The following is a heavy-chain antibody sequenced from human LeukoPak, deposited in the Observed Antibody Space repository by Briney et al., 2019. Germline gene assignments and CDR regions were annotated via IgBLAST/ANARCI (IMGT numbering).Heavy chain of an antibody. CDR2: IGKDGSEQ. D-gene: IGHD1-20*01. CDR1: FFFFAYYW. Sequence: GALLRLCSASCFFFFAYYWMVFVRHAAGELVELAAFIGKDGSEQAYAGSVKGRLTISRDNAMNSLYLQMSSLRVEDTATYCCTRDTVYLQFEYWGQGALVSVSS. CDR3: TRDTVYLQFEY. J-gene: IGHJ4*02. V-gene: IGHV3-7*01.